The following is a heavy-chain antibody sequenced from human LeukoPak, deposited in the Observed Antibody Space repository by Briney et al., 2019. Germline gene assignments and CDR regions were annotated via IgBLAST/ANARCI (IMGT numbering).Heavy chain of an antibody. D-gene: IGHD2/OR15-2a*01. J-gene: IGHJ3*01. Sequence: GGSLRLSCVASGITFDDYGIHWVRQAPGKGLEWVSLISGKGDKTYYVDSVKGRFTVSRDNSRNTLYLQMDSLRDEDTAFYYCAVPTIYGVGAFDVWGQGTMLMVSS. CDR2: ISGKGDKT. V-gene: IGHV3-43*02. CDR3: AVPTIYGVGAFDV. CDR1: GITFDDYG.